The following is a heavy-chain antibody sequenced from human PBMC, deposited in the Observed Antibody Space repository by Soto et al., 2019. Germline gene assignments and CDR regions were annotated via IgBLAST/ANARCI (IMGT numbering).Heavy chain of an antibody. Sequence: QVQLQESGPGLIKPSETLSLTCTVSGDSISSYYWSWIRQPPGKGLEWIGFIYYSGNTNYNPSLNSRVTMSIDTSKTQFSLELSSVTAADTAVYYCARDQGIGASGPFDYWGLGSLVTVSS. CDR3: ARDQGIGASGPFDY. CDR2: IYYSGNT. V-gene: IGHV4-59*01. CDR1: GDSISSYY. D-gene: IGHD6-13*01. J-gene: IGHJ4*02.